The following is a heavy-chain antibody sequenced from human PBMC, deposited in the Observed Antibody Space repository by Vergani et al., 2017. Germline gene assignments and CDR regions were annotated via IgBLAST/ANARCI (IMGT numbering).Heavy chain of an antibody. D-gene: IGHD6-13*01. J-gene: IGHJ5*02. CDR3: ARALIAAAGWFDP. V-gene: IGHV4-61*01. CDR2: IYYSGST. Sequence: QVQLQESGPGLVKTSETLSLTCTVSGGSVSSGSYYWSWIRQPPGKGLEWIGYIYYSGSTNYNHSLKSRVTISVDTSKNQFSLKLSSVTAAHTAVYYCARALIAAAGWFDPWGQGSLVTVSS. CDR1: GGSVSSGSYY.